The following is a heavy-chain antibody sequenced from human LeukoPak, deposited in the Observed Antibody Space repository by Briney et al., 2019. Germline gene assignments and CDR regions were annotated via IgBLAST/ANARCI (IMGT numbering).Heavy chain of an antibody. V-gene: IGHV3-30-3*01. CDR2: ISHDGSNK. D-gene: IGHD3-9*01. CDR1: GFTFSSYA. J-gene: IGHJ4*02. Sequence: PGGSLRLSCAASGFTFSSYAMSWVRQAPGKGLEWVAIISHDGSNKYYADSVKGRFTISRDNSKNTLYLQMNSLRAEDTALYYCAKAHVLRYFDWLWGDFDYWGQGTLVTVSS. CDR3: AKAHVLRYFDWLWGDFDY.